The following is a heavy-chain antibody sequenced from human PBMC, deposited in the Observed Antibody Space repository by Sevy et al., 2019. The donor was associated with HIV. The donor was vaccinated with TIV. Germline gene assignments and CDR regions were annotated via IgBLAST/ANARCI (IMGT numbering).Heavy chain of an antibody. CDR2: IYRGENT. D-gene: IGHD3-22*01. V-gene: IGHV3-53*01. Sequence: GGSLRLSCAATGFDVSSTYMSWVRQGPGKGLEWVSIIYRGENTHYTDSVKGRFTISRDNSKNTLFLQMNSLRAEDTDVYYCARLSVYYYDSDGYYTTGNAFDIWGQGTMVTVSS. J-gene: IGHJ3*02. CDR1: GFDVSSTY. CDR3: ARLSVYYYDSDGYYTTGNAFDI.